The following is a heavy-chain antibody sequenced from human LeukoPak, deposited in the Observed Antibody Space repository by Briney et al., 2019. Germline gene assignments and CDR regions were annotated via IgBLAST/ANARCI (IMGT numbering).Heavy chain of an antibody. CDR2: ISAYNGNT. CDR3: ARDLHYYGSGKRQGDLYYFDY. V-gene: IGHV1-18*04. CDR1: GYTFTDYH. Sequence: PGASVKVSCKASGYTFTDYHMHWVRQAPGQGLEWMGWISAYNGNTNYAQKLQGRVTMTTDTSTSTAYMELRSLRSDDTAVYYCARDLHYYGSGKRQGDLYYFDYWGQGTLVTVSS. J-gene: IGHJ4*02. D-gene: IGHD3-10*01.